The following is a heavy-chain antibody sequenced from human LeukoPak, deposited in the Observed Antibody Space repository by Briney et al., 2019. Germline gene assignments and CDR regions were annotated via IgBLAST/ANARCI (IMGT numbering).Heavy chain of an antibody. J-gene: IGHJ4*02. CDR2: IHYSGST. Sequence: SETLSLTCTVSGGSITNYYCSWIRQYPRKRLECLVYIHYSGSTNYNPSLKSRVTISVDPSENQFSLRLSSVTAADTAVYYCTRVLPSGLSDYWGQGILVTVSS. CDR1: GGSITNYY. V-gene: IGHV4-59*01. CDR3: TRVLPSGLSDY. D-gene: IGHD2-15*01.